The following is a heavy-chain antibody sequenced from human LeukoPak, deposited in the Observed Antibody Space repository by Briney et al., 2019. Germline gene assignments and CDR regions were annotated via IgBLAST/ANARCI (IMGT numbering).Heavy chain of an antibody. V-gene: IGHV1-46*01. CDR1: GYTFTPYY. CDR2: INPSGGT. J-gene: IGHJ4*02. Sequence: ASVTLSCQASGYTFTPYYVHWVRQAPGTGLEWTAIINPSGGTSTAKTFQDRVTMTRDTSTSSVYMELSSLRSEDTAVYYCARDFDYWGQGTLVTVSS. CDR3: ARDFDY.